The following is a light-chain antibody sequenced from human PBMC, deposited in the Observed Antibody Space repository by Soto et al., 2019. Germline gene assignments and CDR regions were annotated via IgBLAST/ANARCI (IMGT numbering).Light chain of an antibody. CDR2: EDR. J-gene: IGLJ3*02. V-gene: IGLV2-14*01. Sequence: QSALTQPASVSGAPGQSITISCTGTSSNVGGYKHVSWYQQHPGKAPKVIIYEDRNRPSGVSNRLSGSKSGNTASLTISGPQADDEDDYYCCSYTSSSIRVFGGGTKVTVL. CDR3: CSYTSSSIRV. CDR1: SSNVGGYKH.